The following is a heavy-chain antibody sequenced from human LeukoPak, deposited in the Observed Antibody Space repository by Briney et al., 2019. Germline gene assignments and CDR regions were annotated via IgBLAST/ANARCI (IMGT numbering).Heavy chain of an antibody. Sequence: GGSLRLSCAASGFTFSSDSMNWVRQAPGKGLERVSSINSGGDYKYYADSVKGRFTTSRDNAKNSLSLQLSSLRVEDTAIYYCARGHYDVLASSYKWTPDYWGQGTLVTVSS. CDR3: ARGHYDVLASSYKWTPDY. D-gene: IGHD3-9*01. J-gene: IGHJ4*02. V-gene: IGHV3-21*01. CDR2: INSGGDYK. CDR1: GFTFSSDS.